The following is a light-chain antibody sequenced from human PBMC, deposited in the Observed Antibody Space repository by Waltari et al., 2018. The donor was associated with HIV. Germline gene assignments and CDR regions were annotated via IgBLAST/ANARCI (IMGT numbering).Light chain of an antibody. V-gene: IGKV1-39*01. CDR2: GAS. J-gene: IGKJ5*01. Sequence: DIEMTQSPSSLSASVGDRVAITCRSSEFINSYLHWYQLTPGKAPRLLVFGASTLHRGVPSRFSGSGSETDYTLTINNLQPDDFGTYFCQQTYNTPHTFGLGTRLEVK. CDR3: QQTYNTPHT. CDR1: EFINSY.